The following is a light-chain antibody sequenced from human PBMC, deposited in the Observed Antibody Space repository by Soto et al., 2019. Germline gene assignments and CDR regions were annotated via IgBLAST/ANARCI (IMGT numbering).Light chain of an antibody. CDR3: QQYDNWPPWT. V-gene: IGKV3-15*01. CDR1: QSFNSIY. J-gene: IGKJ1*01. Sequence: EIVLTQSPGTLSLSPGERATXXXXXXQSFNSIYLAWYQQKPGQAPRLLIYGASTRATGIPARFSGSGSGTEFTLTISSLQSDDFAVYYCQQYDNWPPWTFGQGTKVDIK. CDR2: GAS.